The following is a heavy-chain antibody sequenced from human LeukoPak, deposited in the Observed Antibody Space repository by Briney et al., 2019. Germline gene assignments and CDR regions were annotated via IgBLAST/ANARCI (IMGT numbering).Heavy chain of an antibody. J-gene: IGHJ3*02. CDR2: IRSKANSYAT. CDR3: AREEVILTGYYEVRNDAFDI. CDR1: GFTFSGSA. V-gene: IGHV3-73*01. Sequence: GGSLRLSCAASGFTFSGSAMHWVRQASGKGLEWVGRIRSKANSYATAYAASVKGRFTISRDNSKNTLYLQMNSLRAEDTAVYYCAREEVILTGYYEVRNDAFDIWGQGTMVTVSS. D-gene: IGHD3-9*01.